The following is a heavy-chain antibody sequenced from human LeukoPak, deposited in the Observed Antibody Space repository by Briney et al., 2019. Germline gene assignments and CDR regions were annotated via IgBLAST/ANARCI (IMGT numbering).Heavy chain of an antibody. J-gene: IGHJ4*02. CDR2: MSGSDGTM. D-gene: IGHD2-15*01. Sequence: TGGSLRLSCASTGFTFGNYAMSWVRQALGKGLEWVSGMSGSDGTMDLADSVKGRFTISRDNTNNTLFLQMNSLRAEDTAVYYCARGQIVVVVAATLYFDYWGQGTLVTVSS. CDR1: GFTFGNYA. V-gene: IGHV3-23*01. CDR3: ARGQIVVVVAATLYFDY.